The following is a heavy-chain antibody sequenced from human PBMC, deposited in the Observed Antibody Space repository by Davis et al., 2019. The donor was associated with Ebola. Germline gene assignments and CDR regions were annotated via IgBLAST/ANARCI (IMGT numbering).Heavy chain of an antibody. CDR2: ISAYNGNT. CDR3: ARPPGYGGNFFDY. D-gene: IGHD4-23*01. J-gene: IGHJ4*02. V-gene: IGHV1-18*01. Sequence: ASVKVSCKASGYTFTSYGISWVRQAPGQGLEWMGWISAYNGNTNYAQKLQGRVTMTRDTSTNTVYMELSSLRSEDTAVYYCARPPGYGGNFFDYWGQGTLVTVSS. CDR1: GYTFTSYG.